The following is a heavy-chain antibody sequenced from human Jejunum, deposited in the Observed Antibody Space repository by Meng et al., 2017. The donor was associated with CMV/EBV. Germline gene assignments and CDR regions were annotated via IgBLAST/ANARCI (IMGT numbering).Heavy chain of an antibody. J-gene: IGHJ4*02. CDR1: GFTVSIYG. D-gene: IGHD3-3*01. Sequence: HEQSGGFGGALVQPGRSLTSSYEPAGFTVSIYGMHWVRQAPGKGLEWVACLRDDGSNKYYTESVRGRFTISRDNSKNTLYLQMNNLRVEDTAVYFCARRVECSDCWGQGTLVTVSS. V-gene: IGHV3-30*02. CDR2: LRDDGSNK. CDR3: ARRVECSDC.